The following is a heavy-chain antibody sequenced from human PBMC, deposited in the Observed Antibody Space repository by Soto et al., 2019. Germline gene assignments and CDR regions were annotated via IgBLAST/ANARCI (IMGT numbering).Heavy chain of an antibody. J-gene: IGHJ5*01. D-gene: IGHD3-3*01. CDR2: ISYDGNNK. CDR3: AKLEGLGSGTSLGWFDS. Sequence: QLVESGGGVVQPGRSLRLSCVASDFSFRRYGMHWVRQAPGKGLEWMAVISYDGNNKYCADSVKGRFTISRDNSKNTLYLQMNSLRPEDTAVYYCAKLEGLGSGTSLGWFDSWGQGTLATVSS. CDR1: DFSFRRYG. V-gene: IGHV3-30*18.